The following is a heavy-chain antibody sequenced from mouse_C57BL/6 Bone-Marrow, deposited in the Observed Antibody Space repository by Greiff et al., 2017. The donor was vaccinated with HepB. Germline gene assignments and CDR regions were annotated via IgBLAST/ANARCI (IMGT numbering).Heavy chain of an antibody. V-gene: IGHV2-6-1*01. CDR3: ARHAGSSPYYYAMDY. CDR2: IWSDGST. J-gene: IGHJ4*01. Sequence: VKLQESGPGLVAPSQSLSITCTVSGFSLTSYGVHWVRQPPGKGLEWLVVIWSDGSTTYNSALKSRLSISKDNSKSQVFLKMNSLQTDDTAMYYCARHAGSSPYYYAMDYWGHGTSVTVSS. CDR1: GFSLTSYG. D-gene: IGHD1-1*01.